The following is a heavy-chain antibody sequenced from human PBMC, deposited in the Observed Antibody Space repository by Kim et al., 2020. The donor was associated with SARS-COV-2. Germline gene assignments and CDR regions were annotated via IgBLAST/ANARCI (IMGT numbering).Heavy chain of an antibody. V-gene: IGHV4-59*13. Sequence: SETLSLTCTVSGGSISSYYWSWIRQPPGKGLEWIGYIYYSGSTNYNPSLKSRVTISVDTSKNQFSLKLSSVTAADTAVYYCARVSEGPTGYDYWGQGTLVTVSS. J-gene: IGHJ4*02. D-gene: IGHD4-4*01. CDR1: GGSISSYY. CDR2: IYYSGST. CDR3: ARVSEGPTGYDY.